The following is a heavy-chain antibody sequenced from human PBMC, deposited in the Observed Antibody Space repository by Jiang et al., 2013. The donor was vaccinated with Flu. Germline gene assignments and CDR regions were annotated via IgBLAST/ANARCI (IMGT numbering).Heavy chain of an antibody. D-gene: IGHD1-26*01. J-gene: IGHJ4*02. CDR2: IYYSGSA. CDR3: ARAQKYSGFELPYFDH. Sequence: GSGLVKPSETLSLTCTVSGGSIGSTTYYWGWIRQPPGKGLEWIGGIYYSGSAYYNPSLSTRVAMSVDTSQKQLSLKMSSVTAADTAVYYCARAQKYSGFELPYFDHWGQGTLVTVSS. CDR1: GGSIGSTTYY. V-gene: IGHV4-39*07.